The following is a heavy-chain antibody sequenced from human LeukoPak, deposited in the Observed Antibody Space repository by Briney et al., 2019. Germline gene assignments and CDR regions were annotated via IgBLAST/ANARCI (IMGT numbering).Heavy chain of an antibody. CDR2: INSDGSST. D-gene: IGHD2-2*01. Sequence: GGSLRLSCAASGFTFSSYWMHWVRQAPGKGLVWVARINSDGSSTSYADSVKGRFTISRDNAKNTLYLQMNSLRAEDTAVYFCARGCRYCSSTSCYFDFDYWGQGTLVTVSS. CDR3: ARGCRYCSSTSCYFDFDY. J-gene: IGHJ4*02. V-gene: IGHV3-74*01. CDR1: GFTFSSYW.